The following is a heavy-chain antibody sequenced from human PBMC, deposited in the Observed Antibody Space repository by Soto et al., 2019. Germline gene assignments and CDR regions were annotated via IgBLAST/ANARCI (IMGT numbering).Heavy chain of an antibody. J-gene: IGHJ6*02. CDR1: GGSISSYY. CDR2: IYYSGST. D-gene: IGHD3-22*01. V-gene: IGHV4-59*01. CDR3: ARHKRDSSAKSHGMDV. Sequence: SETLSLTCTVSGGSISSYYWSWIRQPPGKGLEWIGYIYYSGSTNYNPSLKSRVTISVDTSKNQFSLKLSSVTAADTAMYYCARHKRDSSAKSHGMDVWGQGTTVTVSS.